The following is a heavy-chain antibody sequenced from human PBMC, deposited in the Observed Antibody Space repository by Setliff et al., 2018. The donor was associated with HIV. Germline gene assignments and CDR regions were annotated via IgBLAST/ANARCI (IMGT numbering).Heavy chain of an antibody. CDR2: IYHSGST. CDR3: ARDGGSSGWYFVLGYSDY. CDR1: GFTFISYG. J-gene: IGHJ4*02. D-gene: IGHD6-19*01. V-gene: IGHV4-38-2*02. Sequence: GSLRLSCAVSGFTFISYGMYWVRQAPGKGLEWIGSIYHSGSTYYNPSLKSRVTISVDPAKNQFSLKLGSVTAADTAMYYCARDGGSSGWYFVLGYSDYWGPGTLVTVSS.